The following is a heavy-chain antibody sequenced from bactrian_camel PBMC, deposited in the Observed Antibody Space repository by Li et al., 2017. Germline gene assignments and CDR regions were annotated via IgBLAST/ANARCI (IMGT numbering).Heavy chain of an antibody. V-gene: IGHV3S53*01. J-gene: IGHJ4*01. CDR1: GYTRSRHC. Sequence: HVQLVESGGGSVQAGGSLTLSCVTSGYTRSRHCMGWFRQAPGQEREVVASIESDGSTSYADSVKGRFSISKDNARNWLDLQMDSLEPGDTARYYCAADRRRHGPPSLRPGDYSVWGQGTQVTVS. CDR2: IESDGST. D-gene: IGHD2*01. CDR3: AADRRRHGPPSLRPGDYSV.